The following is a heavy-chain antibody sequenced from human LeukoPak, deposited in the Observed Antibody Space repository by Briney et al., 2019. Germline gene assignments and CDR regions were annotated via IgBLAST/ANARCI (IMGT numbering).Heavy chain of an antibody. CDR2: IKRDGSEK. J-gene: IGHJ2*01. Sequence: PGGSLRLSCAASGFTFSSYGINWVRQAPGKGLEWVANIKRDGSEKNYVDFVKVRGTISRDNAKNSLDRQMNSMRAEDTAMYYCARVDGDGYQWYFDLWGRGTLVTVSS. CDR1: GFTFSSYG. D-gene: IGHD5-24*01. CDR3: ARVDGDGYQWYFDL. V-gene: IGHV3-7*01.